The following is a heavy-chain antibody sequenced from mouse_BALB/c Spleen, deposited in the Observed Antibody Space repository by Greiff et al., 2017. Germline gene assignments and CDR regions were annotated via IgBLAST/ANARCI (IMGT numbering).Heavy chain of an antibody. D-gene: IGHD1-1*01. J-gene: IGHJ3*01. Sequence: VQLQQSGAELVRSGASVKLSCTASGFNITDYYMHWVKQRPEQGLEWIGWIDPENGDTEYAPKFQGKATMTADTSSNTAYLQLSSLTSEDTAVYYCNAWNYYGSSPFAYWGQGTLVTVSA. CDR2: IDPENGDT. V-gene: IGHV14-4*02. CDR1: GFNITDYY. CDR3: NAWNYYGSSPFAY.